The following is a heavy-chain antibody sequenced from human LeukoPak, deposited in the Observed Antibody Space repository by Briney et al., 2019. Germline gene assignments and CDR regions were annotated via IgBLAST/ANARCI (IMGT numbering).Heavy chain of an antibody. D-gene: IGHD3-22*01. CDR1: GGSISSYY. V-gene: IGHV4-4*07. CDR2: IYTSGST. CDR3: VREVAYYYDSSGYYPRRVSAFDI. Sequence: SETLSLTCTVSGGSISSYYWSWIRQPAGKGLEWIGRIYTSGSTNYNPSLKSRVTMSVDTSKNQFSLKLSSVTAADTAVYYCVREVAYYYDSSGYYPRRVSAFDIWGQGTMVTVSS. J-gene: IGHJ3*02.